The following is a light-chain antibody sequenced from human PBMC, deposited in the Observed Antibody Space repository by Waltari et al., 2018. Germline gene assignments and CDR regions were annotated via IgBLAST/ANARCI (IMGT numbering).Light chain of an antibody. CDR2: DVT. V-gene: IGLV2-8*01. CDR1: SSDVAGYNY. CDR3: SSYAGSNKV. Sequence: QSALTQPPSASGSLGQSVTISCTGTSSDVAGYNYVAWYQQHPGKAPKRMIYDVTKRPSGVPDRFSGSKSGNTASLTVSGLQAEDEADYYCSSYAGSNKVFGTGTKVTVL. J-gene: IGLJ1*01.